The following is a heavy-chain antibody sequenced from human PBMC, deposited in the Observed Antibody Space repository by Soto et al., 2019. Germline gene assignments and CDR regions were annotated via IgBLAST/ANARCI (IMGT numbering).Heavy chain of an antibody. Sequence: VQLQESGPGLVKPSETLSLICTVSGGSISSDYLIWIRQPAGKGLEWIGRVYTSGYSNSNPSLKIRVTMSGATAKKHFSLTLSSVTAADTAVYYCAREPTTAGTVNWFDPWGQGTLVTVSS. V-gene: IGHV4-4*07. CDR3: AREPTTAGTVNWFDP. CDR1: GGSISSDY. J-gene: IGHJ5*02. CDR2: VYTSGYS. D-gene: IGHD6-13*01.